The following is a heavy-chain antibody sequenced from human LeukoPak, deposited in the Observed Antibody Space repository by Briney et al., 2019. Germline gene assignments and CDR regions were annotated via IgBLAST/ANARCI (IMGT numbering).Heavy chain of an antibody. D-gene: IGHD4-17*01. CDR3: ARSSKKRYGDYVSFDY. V-gene: IGHV1-2*02. CDR2: INPNSGGT. Sequence: ASVKVSCKASGYTFTGYYMHWVRQAPGQGLEWMGWINPNSGGTNYAQKFQGRVTMTRDTSISTAYMELSRLRSDDTAVYYCARSSKKRYGDYVSFDYWGQGTLVTVFS. CDR1: GYTFTGYY. J-gene: IGHJ4*02.